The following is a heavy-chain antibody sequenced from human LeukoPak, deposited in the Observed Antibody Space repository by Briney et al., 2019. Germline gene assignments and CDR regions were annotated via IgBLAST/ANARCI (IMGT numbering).Heavy chain of an antibody. CDR3: AIARTTTSLITIFGVVTYYYYYMDV. J-gene: IGHJ6*03. V-gene: IGHV1-8*01. CDR2: MNPNSGNT. D-gene: IGHD3-3*01. CDR1: GYTFTSYD. Sequence: GASVKVSCKASGYTFTSYDINWVRQATGQGLEWMGWMNPNSGNTCYAQKFQGRVTMTRNTSISTAYMELSSLRSEDTAVYYCAIARTTTSLITIFGVVTYYYYYMDVWGKGTTVTVSS.